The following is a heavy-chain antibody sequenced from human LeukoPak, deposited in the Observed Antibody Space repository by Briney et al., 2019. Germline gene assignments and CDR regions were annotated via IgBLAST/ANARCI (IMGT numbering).Heavy chain of an antibody. V-gene: IGHV4-4*02. CDR2: MYLSGTT. J-gene: IGHJ4*02. Sequence: SETLSLTCTVSGDSINSLDLWSWVRQPPGKGLEWIGEMYLSGTTHSNPSVKSRVTISIDKSKNQFFLNLSSVTAADTAVYYCAGLVGRYSSSLYYYYFDYWGQGTLVTVSS. D-gene: IGHD1-26*01. CDR1: GDSINSLDL. CDR3: AGLVGRYSSSLYYYYFDY.